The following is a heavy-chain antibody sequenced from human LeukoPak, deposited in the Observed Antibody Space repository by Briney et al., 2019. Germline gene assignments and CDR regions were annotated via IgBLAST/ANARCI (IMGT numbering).Heavy chain of an antibody. D-gene: IGHD1-1*01. V-gene: IGHV3-21*01. Sequence: GGSLRLSCAASGFTFSSYSMNWVRQAPGKGLEWVSSISRSSTYISYADSVKGRFTISRDNAKNSLYLQMNSLRAEDTAVYYCARLETTPYYFDYWGQGTLVTVSS. J-gene: IGHJ4*02. CDR2: ISRSSTYI. CDR1: GFTFSSYS. CDR3: ARLETTPYYFDY.